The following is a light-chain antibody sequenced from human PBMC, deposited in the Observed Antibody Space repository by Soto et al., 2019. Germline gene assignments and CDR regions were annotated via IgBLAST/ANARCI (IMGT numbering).Light chain of an antibody. CDR2: WAS. Sequence: DIVMTQSPDSLAVSLGERATFNCKSSQSVLYSSNNKNYLAWYQQKPGQPPKLLIYWASTRESGVPDRFSGSGSGTDFTLTISSLQAEDVAVYYCQQYYSTPPTFAQGTKVEIK. CDR1: QSVLYSSNNKNY. J-gene: IGKJ1*01. V-gene: IGKV4-1*01. CDR3: QQYYSTPPT.